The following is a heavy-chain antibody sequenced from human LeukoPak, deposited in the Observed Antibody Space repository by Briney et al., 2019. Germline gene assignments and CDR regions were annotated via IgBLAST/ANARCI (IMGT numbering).Heavy chain of an antibody. CDR3: ARTYGDYLDY. CDR2: INHSGSI. J-gene: IGHJ4*02. CDR1: GFTVSSNY. D-gene: IGHD4-17*01. V-gene: IGHV4-34*01. Sequence: GSLRLSCAASGFTVSSNYMSWIRQPPGKGLEWIGEINHSGSINYNPSLKSRVTISVDTSKNQFSLKLSSVTAADTAVYYCARTYGDYLDYWGQGTLVTVSS.